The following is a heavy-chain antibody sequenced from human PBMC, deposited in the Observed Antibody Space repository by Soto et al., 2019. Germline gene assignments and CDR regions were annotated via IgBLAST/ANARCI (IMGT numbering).Heavy chain of an antibody. CDR1: ESIFTNSG. CDR3: ARLRSDCGGGTCSGSF. CDR2: INPTFGTT. D-gene: IGHD2-15*01. V-gene: IGHV1-69*01. J-gene: IGHJ4*02. Sequence: QLVQSGAEVKKPDSSVQVSCKASESIFTNSGVTWVRQAPGQGLEWMGGINPTFGTTHYAQKFQGRLTIDADESRTTVNMGLSNLTPEDTAVYYCARLRSDCGGGTCSGSFWGQGTLVTVSS.